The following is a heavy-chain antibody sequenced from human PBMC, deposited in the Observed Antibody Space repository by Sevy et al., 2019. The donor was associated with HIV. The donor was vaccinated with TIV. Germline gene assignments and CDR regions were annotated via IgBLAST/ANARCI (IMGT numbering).Heavy chain of an antibody. CDR2: IYSGGST. CDR3: ARVRGRGVAGYFDY. D-gene: IGHD6-19*01. J-gene: IGHJ4*02. Sequence: GGSLRLSCAASGFTVSSNYMSWVRQAPGKGLEWVSVIYSGGSTYYADSVKGRFTISRDNSKNTLYLQMNSLRAEDTAVYYYARVRGRGVAGYFDYWGQGTLVTVSS. V-gene: IGHV3-53*01. CDR1: GFTVSSNY.